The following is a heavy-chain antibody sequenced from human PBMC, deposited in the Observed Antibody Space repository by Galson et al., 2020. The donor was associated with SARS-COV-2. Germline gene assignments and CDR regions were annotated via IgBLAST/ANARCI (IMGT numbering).Heavy chain of an antibody. CDR1: GYIFTGYY. D-gene: IGHD3-10*01. CDR2: INPNSGAT. CDR3: ARADFGSGPYSWFDP. V-gene: IGHV1-2*06. J-gene: IGHJ5*02. Sequence: ASVKVSCKASGYIFTGYYIHWVRQAPGQGLKWMGRINPNSGATNYAQKFQGRVTMTRDTSISTAYMEVTSLRSDDTAVYYCARADFGSGPYSWFDPWGQGTLVTVSS.